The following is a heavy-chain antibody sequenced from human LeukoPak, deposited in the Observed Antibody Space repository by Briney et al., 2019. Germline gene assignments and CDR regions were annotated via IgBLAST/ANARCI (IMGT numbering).Heavy chain of an antibody. CDR2: INHSGST. D-gene: IGHD6-13*01. Sequence: PSEALSLTCAVYGGSFSGYYWSWIRQPPGKGLEWIGEINHSGSTNYNPSLKSRVTISVDTSKNQFSLKLSSVTAADTAVYYCAKDHISSSWFFDYWGQGTLVTVSS. V-gene: IGHV4-34*01. CDR3: AKDHISSSWFFDY. CDR1: GGSFSGYY. J-gene: IGHJ4*02.